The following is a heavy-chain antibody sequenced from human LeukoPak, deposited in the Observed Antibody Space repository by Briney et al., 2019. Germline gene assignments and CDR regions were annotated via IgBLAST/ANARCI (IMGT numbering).Heavy chain of an antibody. CDR2: INHSGST. CDR3: ARHSKRGFVVVTATNNWFDP. D-gene: IGHD2-21*02. CDR1: GGSFSGYY. V-gene: IGHV4-34*01. Sequence: SETLSLTCAVYGGSFSGYYWSWIRQPPGKGLEWIGEINHSGSTNYNPSLKSRVTISVDTSKNQFSLKLSSVTAADTAVYYCARHSKRGFVVVTATNNWFDPWGQGTLVTVSS. J-gene: IGHJ5*02.